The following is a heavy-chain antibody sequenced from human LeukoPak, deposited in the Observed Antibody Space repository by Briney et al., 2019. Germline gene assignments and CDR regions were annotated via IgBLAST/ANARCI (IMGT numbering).Heavy chain of an antibody. CDR2: IADDGKDK. CDR1: GFTFSTYP. V-gene: IGHV3-30*04. Sequence: PGGSLRLSCTASGFTFSTYPIHWVRQAPGKGLEWVAVIADDGKDKHYVGSVKGRFTISRDNSKNTLYLQMNSLRVEDTAVYYCARDGDDTSGYFSPFDYWGQGTLVTVSS. CDR3: ARDGDDTSGYFSPFDY. J-gene: IGHJ4*02. D-gene: IGHD3-22*01.